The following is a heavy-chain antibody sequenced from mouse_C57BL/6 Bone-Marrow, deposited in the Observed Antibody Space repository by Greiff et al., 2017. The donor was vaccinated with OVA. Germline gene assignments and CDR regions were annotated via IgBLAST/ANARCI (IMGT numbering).Heavy chain of an antibody. CDR1: GFTFSSYA. J-gene: IGHJ1*03. D-gene: IGHD2-4*01. CDR3: ARVYYDYDGWYFDV. V-gene: IGHV5-4*03. Sequence: EVKLEESGGGLVKPGGSLKLSCAASGFTFSSYAMSWVRQTPEKRLEWVATISDGGSYTYYPDNVKGRFTISRDNAKNNLYLQMSHLKSEDTAMYYCARVYYDYDGWYFDVWGTGTTVTVSS. CDR2: ISDGGSYT.